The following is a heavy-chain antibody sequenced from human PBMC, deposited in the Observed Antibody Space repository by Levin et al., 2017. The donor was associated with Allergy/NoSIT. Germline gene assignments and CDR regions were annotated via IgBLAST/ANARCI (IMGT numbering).Heavy chain of an antibody. CDR3: AHRRSYCSGGSCYPVYFDY. D-gene: IGHD2-15*01. V-gene: IGHV2-5*02. CDR2: IYWDDDK. CDR1: GFSLSTSGVG. Sequence: SGPTLVKPTQTLTLTCTFSGFSLSTSGVGVGWIRQPPGKALEWLALIYWDDDKRYSPSLKSRLTITKDTSKNQVVLTMTNMDPVDTATYYCAHRRSYCSGGSCYPVYFDYWGQGTLVTVSS. J-gene: IGHJ4*02.